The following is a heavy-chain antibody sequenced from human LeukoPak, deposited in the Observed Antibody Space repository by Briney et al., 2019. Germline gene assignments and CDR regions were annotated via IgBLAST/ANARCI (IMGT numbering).Heavy chain of an antibody. D-gene: IGHD3-22*01. Sequence: GASLRLSCAASGFTVSSSYVSWVRPAPGERLWWGSVIYSGGSTYYADSVKGRFTISRDNSKNTLYLQMNSLRTADTAVYYCARVPRAAYYDSSVSFDYWGQGTLVTVSS. J-gene: IGHJ4*02. CDR1: GFTVSSSY. CDR3: ARVPRAAYYDSSVSFDY. CDR2: IYSGGST. V-gene: IGHV3-53*01.